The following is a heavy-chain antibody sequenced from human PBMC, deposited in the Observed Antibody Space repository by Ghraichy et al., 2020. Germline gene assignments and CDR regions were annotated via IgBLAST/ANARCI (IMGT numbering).Heavy chain of an antibody. CDR2: IYYTGSS. D-gene: IGHD3-10*01. V-gene: IGHV4-59*01. CDR1: GGSISSYY. J-gene: IGHJ6*02. Sequence: ETLSLTCTVSGGSISSYYWSWIRQPPGKGLEWLGYIYYTGSSNYNPSLKSRLTISIDTSKNQFSLKLSSVTAADTAVYYCAKGFEDVILMGISMDVWGQGPTVTVSS. CDR3: AKGFEDVILMGISMDV.